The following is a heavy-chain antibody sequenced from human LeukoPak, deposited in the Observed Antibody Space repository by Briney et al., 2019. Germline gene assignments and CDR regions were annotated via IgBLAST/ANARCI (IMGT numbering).Heavy chain of an antibody. J-gene: IGHJ4*02. CDR2: FHYSGST. V-gene: IGHV4-59*08. Sequence: PSETLSLTCTVSGGSISTYYWTWIRQSPGKGLEWLGHFHYSGSTNYNPSLRSRVTISLDRSKKKFSLKLTSVTAADTAVYFCARGAEYYAIWRGYAGYSDYWGQGISVTVSS. CDR1: GGSISTYY. D-gene: IGHD3-3*01. CDR3: ARGAEYYAIWRGYAGYSDY.